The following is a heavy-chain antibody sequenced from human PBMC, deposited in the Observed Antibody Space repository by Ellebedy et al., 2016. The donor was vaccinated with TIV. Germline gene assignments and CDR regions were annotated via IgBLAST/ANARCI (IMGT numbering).Heavy chain of an antibody. CDR1: GFTFGDYA. CDR3: TRDLTTLAAAGTGIYYYTMDV. CDR2: IRSKAYGGTT. Sequence: GGSLRLXCTASGFTFGDYAMSWVRQAPGKGLEWVSFIRSKAYGGTTEYAASVKGRFTTSRDDSKSIAYLQMNSLKAEDTAVYYCTRDLTTLAAAGTGIYYYTMDVWGQGTTVTVSS. J-gene: IGHJ6*02. V-gene: IGHV3-49*04. D-gene: IGHD6-13*01.